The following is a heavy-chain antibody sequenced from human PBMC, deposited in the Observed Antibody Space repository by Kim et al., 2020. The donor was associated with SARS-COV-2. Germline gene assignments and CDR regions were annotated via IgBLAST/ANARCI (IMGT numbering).Heavy chain of an antibody. V-gene: IGHV3-23*03. D-gene: IGHD6-13*01. Sequence: GGSLRLSCAASGFTFSSYAMSWVRQAPGKGLEWVSVIYSGGSSTYYADSVKGRFTISRDNSKNTLYLQMNSLRAEDTAVYYCAKDQGSSWYNWFDPWGQGTLVTVSS. CDR3: AKDQGSSWYNWFDP. CDR1: GFTFSSYA. CDR2: IYSGGSST. J-gene: IGHJ5*02.